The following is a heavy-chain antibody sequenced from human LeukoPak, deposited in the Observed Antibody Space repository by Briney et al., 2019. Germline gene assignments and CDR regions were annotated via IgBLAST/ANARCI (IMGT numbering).Heavy chain of an antibody. J-gene: IGHJ3*02. Sequence: GASVKVSCKASGYTFTSYGVSWVRQAPGQGLEWMGWISAYNGNTNYAQKLQGRVTLTTDTSTSTAYMELRSLRSDDTAVYYCARDSKGWELLHGGDAFDIWGQGTMVTVSS. CDR3: ARDSKGWELLHGGDAFDI. CDR1: GYTFTSYG. V-gene: IGHV1-18*01. D-gene: IGHD1-26*01. CDR2: ISAYNGNT.